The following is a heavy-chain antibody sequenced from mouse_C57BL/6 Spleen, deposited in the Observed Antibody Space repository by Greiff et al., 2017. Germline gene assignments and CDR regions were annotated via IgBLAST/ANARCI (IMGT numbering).Heavy chain of an antibody. V-gene: IGHV1-80*01. CDR2: IYPGAGDT. D-gene: IGHD1-1*01. J-gene: IGHJ4*01. Sequence: QVQLQQSGAELVKPGASVKISCKASGYAFSSYWMNWVKQRPGKGLEWIGQIYPGAGDTNYNGKFKGKATLTADKSSSTAYMQLSSLTSEDSAVFCCTRGTTVLPGAMDYGGQGTSVTVSS. CDR1: GYAFSSYW. CDR3: TRGTTVLPGAMDY.